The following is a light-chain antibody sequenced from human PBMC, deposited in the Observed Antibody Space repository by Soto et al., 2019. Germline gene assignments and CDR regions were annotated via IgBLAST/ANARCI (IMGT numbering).Light chain of an antibody. J-gene: IGKJ2*01. V-gene: IGKV3-20*01. CDR1: QSVSNSF. Sequence: ESVLTQSPGTLSLSPGERATLSCRASQSVSNSFFAWYQQKPGQAPRLLIYGVSSRATGIPDRFSGSGSGTDFTLTISRLEPEDFVVYYCQQYNTLPHTFGQGTKLEGK. CDR2: GVS. CDR3: QQYNTLPHT.